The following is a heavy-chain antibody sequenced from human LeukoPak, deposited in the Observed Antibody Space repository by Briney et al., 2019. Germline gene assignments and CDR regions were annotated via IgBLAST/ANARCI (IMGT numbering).Heavy chain of an antibody. CDR2: IHHGGTT. D-gene: IGHD3-10*02. Sequence: SETLSLTCTVFGDSMNNYYWNWIRQPPGKRLEWIGNIHHGGTTKFHPSLESRVTISVDTSKKQFSLRLRSVTAADTAVYYCAKTVSLFGRFLDHWGQGALVIVSS. V-gene: IGHV4-59*01. CDR1: GDSMNNYY. J-gene: IGHJ4*02. CDR3: AKTVSLFGRFLDH.